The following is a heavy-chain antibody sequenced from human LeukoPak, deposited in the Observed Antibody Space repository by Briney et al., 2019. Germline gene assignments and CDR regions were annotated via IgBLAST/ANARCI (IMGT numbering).Heavy chain of an antibody. D-gene: IGHD3-22*01. CDR3: ARGAYDSSGQFDY. Sequence: GGSLRLSCAASGFTFNSYSMNWVRQAPGKGLEWVSYISTSSNYIYYADSVKGRFTISRDNAKNSLYLQMNSLRAEDTAVYYCARGAYDSSGQFDYWGQGTLVTVSS. CDR1: GFTFNSYS. CDR2: ISTSSNYI. J-gene: IGHJ4*02. V-gene: IGHV3-21*01.